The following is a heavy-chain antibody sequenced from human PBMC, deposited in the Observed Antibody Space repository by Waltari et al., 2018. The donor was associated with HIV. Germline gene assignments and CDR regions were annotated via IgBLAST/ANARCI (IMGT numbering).Heavy chain of an antibody. V-gene: IGHV3-33*01. J-gene: IGHJ5*02. CDR1: GFTFSSYG. CDR3: ARGWGVGATKGNWFDP. CDR2: IWYDGSNK. D-gene: IGHD1-26*01. Sequence: QVQLVESGGGVVQPGRSLRLSCAASGFTFSSYGMHWVRQAPGKGLEWVAVIWYDGSNKYYADSVKGRFTISRDNSKNTLYLQMNSLRAEDTAVYYCARGWGVGATKGNWFDPWGQGTLVTVSS.